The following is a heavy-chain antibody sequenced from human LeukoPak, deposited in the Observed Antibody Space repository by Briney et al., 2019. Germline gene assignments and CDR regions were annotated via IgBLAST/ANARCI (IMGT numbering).Heavy chain of an antibody. J-gene: IGHJ4*02. CDR2: ISESGGST. CDR1: GFTFNTSA. V-gene: IGHV3-23*01. Sequence: GGSLRLSCVVSGFTFNTSAMSWVRQAPGKGLEWVSGISESGGSTYYADSVKGRFTSSRDNSKNMLYLQMNSLRAEDTAVYYCAKWKYSNSGIDDYWGQGTLVTVSS. CDR3: AKWKYSNSGIDDY. D-gene: IGHD6-6*01.